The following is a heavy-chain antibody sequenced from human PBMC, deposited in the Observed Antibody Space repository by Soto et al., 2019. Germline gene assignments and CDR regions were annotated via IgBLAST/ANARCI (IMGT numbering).Heavy chain of an antibody. D-gene: IGHD1-1*01. J-gene: IGHJ6*02. Sequence: SVKVSCKASGGTFSSYAISWVRQAPGQGLEWMGGIIPIFGTANYAQKFQGRVTITADESTSTAYMELSSLRSEDTAVYYCARGDWNVEAGPYYYGMDVWGQGTTVTVSS. CDR3: ARGDWNVEAGPYYYGMDV. CDR1: GGTFSSYA. V-gene: IGHV1-69*13. CDR2: IIPIFGTA.